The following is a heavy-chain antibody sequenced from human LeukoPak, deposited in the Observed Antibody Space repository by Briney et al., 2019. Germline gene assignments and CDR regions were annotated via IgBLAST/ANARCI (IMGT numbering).Heavy chain of an antibody. D-gene: IGHD2/OR15-2a*01. CDR1: GGSIRGYY. V-gene: IGHV4-4*07. CDR3: ARDHGRCENPECPDAFDF. J-gene: IGHJ3*01. Sequence: SETLSLTCTVSGGSIRGYYWSWIRQSPGKGLEWIGRIYTNGETHYTPSLNSRVTTSVETSKNQLSLKLSSVAAPDTALYYTARDHGRCENPECPDAFDFWGQGTMVNVSS. CDR2: IYTNGET.